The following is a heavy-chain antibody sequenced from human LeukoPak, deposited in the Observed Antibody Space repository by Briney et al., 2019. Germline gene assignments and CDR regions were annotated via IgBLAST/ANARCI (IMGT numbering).Heavy chain of an antibody. CDR3: ARAGAGDYYDSSGYYY. CDR1: GYTFTGYY. J-gene: IGHJ4*02. V-gene: IGHV1-2*06. Sequence: ASVKVSCKASGYTFTGYYMHWVRQAPGQGLEWMGRINPNSGGTNYAQKFQGRVTMTRDTSISTAYMELSRLRSDDTAVYYCARAGAGDYYDSSGYYYWGQGTLVTVSS. D-gene: IGHD3-22*01. CDR2: INPNSGGT.